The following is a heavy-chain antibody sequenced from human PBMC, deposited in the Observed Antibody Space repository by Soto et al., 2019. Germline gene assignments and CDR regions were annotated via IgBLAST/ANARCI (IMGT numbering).Heavy chain of an antibody. CDR2: ISAYSGHT. CDR3: ARRPHLADNVELDY. Sequence: QVPLVQSGAEVKKPGASVTVSCKASGYTFTNYGINWVRQAPGQGLEWMGWISAYSGHTNYAQKLQDRVTMTTDTSTSTAYMELRSPRSDDTAVYYCARRPHLADNVELDYWGQGTLVTVSS. D-gene: IGHD6-19*01. CDR1: GYTFTNYG. V-gene: IGHV1-18*01. J-gene: IGHJ4*02.